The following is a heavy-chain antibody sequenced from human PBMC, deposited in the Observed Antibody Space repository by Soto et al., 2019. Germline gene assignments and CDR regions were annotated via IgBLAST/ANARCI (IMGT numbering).Heavy chain of an antibody. Sequence: SVKVSCKASGGTFSSYTISWVRQAPGQGLEWMGRIIPILGIANYAQKFQGRVTMTRNTSISTAYMELSSLRSEDTAVYYCAREHSSSWRCDYWGQGTMGTVSS. CDR2: IIPILGIA. J-gene: IGHJ4*02. CDR3: AREHSSSWRCDY. V-gene: IGHV1-69*04. CDR1: GGTFSSYT. D-gene: IGHD6-13*01.